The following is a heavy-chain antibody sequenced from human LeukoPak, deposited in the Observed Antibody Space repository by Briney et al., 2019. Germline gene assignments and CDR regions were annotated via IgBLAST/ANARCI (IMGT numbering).Heavy chain of an antibody. CDR1: GGTFSNYA. CDR2: IVPILDIT. Sequence: SVKVSCKASGGTFSNYAITWVRQAPGQGFEFMGRIVPILDITNYAQKFQGRVTITADKSTSTAYMELSSLRSEDTAVYYCARDDGMGARSSGFDYWGQGTLVTVSS. J-gene: IGHJ4*02. D-gene: IGHD1-26*01. CDR3: ARDDGMGARSSGFDY. V-gene: IGHV1-69*04.